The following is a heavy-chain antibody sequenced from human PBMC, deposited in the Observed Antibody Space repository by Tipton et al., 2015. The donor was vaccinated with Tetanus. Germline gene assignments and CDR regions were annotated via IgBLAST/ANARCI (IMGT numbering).Heavy chain of an antibody. Sequence: TLSLTCNVSGGSITKDYWSWIRQPPGKGLEWIGYIYDSGSTYYNPSLKSRVTISEDRSKNQISLRLRSVTAADTAVYYCARVKGTYNHYGLDVWGQGTTVTVAS. CDR1: GGSITKDY. V-gene: IGHV4-30-2*01. J-gene: IGHJ6*02. D-gene: IGHD3-10*01. CDR3: ARVKGTYNHYGLDV. CDR2: IYDSGST.